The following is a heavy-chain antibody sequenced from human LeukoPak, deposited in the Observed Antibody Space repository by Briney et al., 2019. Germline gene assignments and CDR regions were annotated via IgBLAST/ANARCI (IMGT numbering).Heavy chain of an antibody. D-gene: IGHD3-22*01. CDR2: IIPIFGTA. CDR3: ARGYYDSSGYFSHTVLFDY. CDR1: GGTFSSYA. V-gene: IGHV1-69*13. Sequence: ASVKVSCKASGGTFSSYAISWVRQAPGQGLEWMGGIIPIFGTANYAQKLQGRVTITADESTSTAYMELSSLRSEDTAVYYCARGYYDSSGYFSHTVLFDYWGQGTLVTVSS. J-gene: IGHJ4*02.